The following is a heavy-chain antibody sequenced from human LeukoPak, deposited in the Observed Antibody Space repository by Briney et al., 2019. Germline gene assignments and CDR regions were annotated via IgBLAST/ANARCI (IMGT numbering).Heavy chain of an antibody. Sequence: PGGSLRLSCAASGFTFSSYAMHWVRQAPGKGLEWVAVISYDGSNKYYADSVKGRFTISRDNSKNTLYLQMNSLRAEDTAVYYCARDIWGPMGYYFDYWGQGTLVTVSS. CDR1: GFTFSSYA. J-gene: IGHJ4*02. V-gene: IGHV3-30-3*01. CDR2: ISYDGSNK. CDR3: ARDIWGPMGYYFDY. D-gene: IGHD3-16*01.